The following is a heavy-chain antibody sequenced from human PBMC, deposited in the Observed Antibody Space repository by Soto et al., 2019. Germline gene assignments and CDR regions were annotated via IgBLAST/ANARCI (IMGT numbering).Heavy chain of an antibody. CDR3: APRMVRGVNVNFYMDV. Sequence: EVQLLESGGGLVQPGGSLRLSCAASGFTFSNYAMNWVRQAPGKGLEWVSTITGGGGSAYYADSVKGRFTISRDNSKNTLYLQMTSLRAEDTAVYYCAPRMVRGVNVNFYMDVWGKGTTVTVSS. CDR1: GFTFSNYA. V-gene: IGHV3-23*01. J-gene: IGHJ6*03. CDR2: ITGGGGSA. D-gene: IGHD3-10*01.